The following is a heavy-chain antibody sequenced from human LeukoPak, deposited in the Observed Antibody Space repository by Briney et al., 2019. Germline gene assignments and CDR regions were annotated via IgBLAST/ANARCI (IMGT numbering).Heavy chain of an antibody. CDR3: AREAHSSSWYAYYFDY. CDR2: ISAYNGNT. Sequence: ASVKVSCKASGYTYTSYGISWVRQAPGQGLEWVGWISAYNGNTNYAQKLQGRVTMTTDTSTSTAYMELRSLRSDDTAVYYCAREAHSSSWYAYYFDYWGQGTLVTVSS. V-gene: IGHV1-18*01. CDR1: GYTYTSYG. D-gene: IGHD6-13*01. J-gene: IGHJ4*02.